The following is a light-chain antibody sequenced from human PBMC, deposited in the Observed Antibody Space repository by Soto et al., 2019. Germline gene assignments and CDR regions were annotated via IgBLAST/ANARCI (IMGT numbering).Light chain of an antibody. Sequence: TQSPGTPSLSPGERATLSCRASQSVSSSYLAWYQQKPEKAPKSLIYAASSLQSGVPSRFSGSGSGTEFTLTISSLQPDDFATYYCQHYNSYSEAFGQGTKVDIK. CDR3: QHYNSYSEA. CDR2: AAS. V-gene: IGKV1D-16*01. J-gene: IGKJ1*01. CDR1: QSVSSS.